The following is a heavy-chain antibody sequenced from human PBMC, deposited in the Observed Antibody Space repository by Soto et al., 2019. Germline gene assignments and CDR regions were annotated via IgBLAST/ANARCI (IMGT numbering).Heavy chain of an antibody. V-gene: IGHV6-1*01. CDR3: AGTPPHYCYYMDV. D-gene: IGHD1-7*01. CDR2: TYYRSRWYN. J-gene: IGHJ6*03. Sequence: SQTLSLTCAISGDSVSSNNAAWNWIRQSPSRGLEWLGRTYYRSRWYNDYAVSVKSRITVNPDTSKNQFSLQLTSVTPEDTAVYYCAGTPPHYCYYMDVGGKGTPVTVSS. CDR1: GDSVSSNNAA.